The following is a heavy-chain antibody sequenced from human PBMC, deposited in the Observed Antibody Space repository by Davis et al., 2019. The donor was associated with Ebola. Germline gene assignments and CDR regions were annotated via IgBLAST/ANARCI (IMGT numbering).Heavy chain of an antibody. Sequence: GESLKISCAASGFTFGDYWMTWVRQVPGKGLEWVGKIKYDGSDKYYVDSVKGRFTISRDNAKNSLFLQMNSLTAEDTALYYCAREAPFCGGDCLDYWGQGTLVTVSS. CDR2: IKYDGSDK. CDR3: AREAPFCGGDCLDY. CDR1: GFTFGDYW. J-gene: IGHJ4*02. D-gene: IGHD2-21*01. V-gene: IGHV3-7*01.